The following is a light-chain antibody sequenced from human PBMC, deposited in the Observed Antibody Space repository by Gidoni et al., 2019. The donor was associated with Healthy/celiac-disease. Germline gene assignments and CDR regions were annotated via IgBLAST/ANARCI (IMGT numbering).Light chain of an antibody. Sequence: EIMLTQAPGTLSLAPGERATLSCRASKRVSSSYLAWYQQKPGQPPRLLIYGASSRATGIPDRFSGSGSGTDFTLTISRLEPEDFAVYYCQQYGSSPGTFGQGTKLEIK. V-gene: IGKV3-20*01. CDR2: GAS. CDR3: QQYGSSPGT. J-gene: IGKJ2*02. CDR1: KRVSSSY.